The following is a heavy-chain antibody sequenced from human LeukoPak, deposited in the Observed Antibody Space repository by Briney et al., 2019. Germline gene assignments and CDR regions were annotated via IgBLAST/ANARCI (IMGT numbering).Heavy chain of an antibody. CDR3: ARARIAAAGTPWFDY. J-gene: IGHJ4*02. D-gene: IGHD6-13*01. Sequence: SETLSLTCTVSGGSISSYYWSWIRQPPGKGLEWIGYIYYSGSTNYNPSLKSRVTISVDTSKNQFSLKLSSVTAADTAVYYCARARIAAAGTPWFDYWGQGTLVTVSS. CDR2: IYYSGST. V-gene: IGHV4-59*01. CDR1: GGSISSYY.